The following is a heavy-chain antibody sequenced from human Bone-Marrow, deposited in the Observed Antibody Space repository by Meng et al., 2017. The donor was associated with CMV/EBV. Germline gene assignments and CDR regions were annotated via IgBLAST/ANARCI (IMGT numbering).Heavy chain of an antibody. Sequence: SETLSLTCTVSGGSISSYYWSWIRQPPGKGLEWIGYIYYSGSTNYNPSLKSRVTISVDTSKNQFSLKLSSVTAADTAVYYCARDYVDYDYVWGSYRDYYFDYWGQGTLVTVSS. J-gene: IGHJ4*02. D-gene: IGHD3-16*02. V-gene: IGHV4-59*01. CDR1: GGSISSYY. CDR2: IYYSGST. CDR3: ARDYVDYDYVWGSYRDYYFDY.